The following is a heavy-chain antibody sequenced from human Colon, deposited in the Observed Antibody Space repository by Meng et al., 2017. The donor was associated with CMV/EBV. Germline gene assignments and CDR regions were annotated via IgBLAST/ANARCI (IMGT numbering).Heavy chain of an antibody. CDR3: AKEVSEYTSPWYFQH. D-gene: IGHD6-6*01. Sequence: QVQLVESGGGVVQPGPALRLSCAASGFTFNNYGMQWLRQAPGKGLEWVAVISYGGGTKYYADSVKGRFTISRDNSKNTVYLQVDSLRAEDTAVYYCAKEVSEYTSPWYFQHWGQGTLVTVSS. CDR2: ISYGGGTK. CDR1: GFTFNNYG. J-gene: IGHJ1*01. V-gene: IGHV3-30*18.